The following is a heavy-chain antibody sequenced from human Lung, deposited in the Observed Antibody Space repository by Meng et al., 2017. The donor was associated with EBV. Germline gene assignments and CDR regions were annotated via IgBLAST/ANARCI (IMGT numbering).Heavy chain of an antibody. Sequence: QVQLVQSGSELKQPGASVKVSCRPSGYTVTSYAINWVRQAPGQGPDWMGWIDPNTGNPTYDQGFTGRFVFSLDTSVSTAYLQINSLRADDTAVYYCARDSPLDGYSLLDYWGQGTLVTVSS. CDR1: GYTVTSYA. V-gene: IGHV7-4-1*02. CDR3: ARDSPLDGYSLLDY. D-gene: IGHD5-24*01. CDR2: IDPNTGNP. J-gene: IGHJ4*02.